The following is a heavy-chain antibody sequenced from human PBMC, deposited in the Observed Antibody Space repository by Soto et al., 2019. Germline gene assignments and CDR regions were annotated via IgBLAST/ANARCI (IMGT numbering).Heavy chain of an antibody. CDR1: GGSISSYY. V-gene: IGHV4-59*01. CDR3: ARALGGYCSGGSCFTYYYYYMDV. J-gene: IGHJ6*03. Sequence: SETLSLTCTVSGGSISSYYWSWIRQPPGKGLEWIGYIYYSGSTNYNPSLKSRVTISVDTSKNQFSLKLSSVTAADTAVYYCARALGGYCSGGSCFTYYYYYMDVWGKGTTGTVSS. D-gene: IGHD2-15*01. CDR2: IYYSGST.